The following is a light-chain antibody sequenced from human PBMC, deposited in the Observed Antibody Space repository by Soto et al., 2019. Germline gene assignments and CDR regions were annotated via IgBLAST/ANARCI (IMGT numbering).Light chain of an antibody. CDR2: GTS. CDR1: QDIRND. CDR3: QQANSFPIT. V-gene: IGKV1-6*01. Sequence: GDRVTITCRASQDIRNDLGWYQQKPGKAPKLLIYGTSNLQSGVPSRFSGSGSGTDFTLTISSLQPEDFATYYCQQANSFPITFGQGTRLEIK. J-gene: IGKJ5*01.